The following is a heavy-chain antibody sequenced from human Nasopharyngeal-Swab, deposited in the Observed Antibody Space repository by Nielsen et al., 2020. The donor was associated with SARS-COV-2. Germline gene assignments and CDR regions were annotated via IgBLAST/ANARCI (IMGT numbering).Heavy chain of an antibody. CDR1: GFTFSEYY. CDR3: ARFSNKGNRYWFFDL. Sequence: GESLKISCAASGFTFSEYYMIWIRQAPGKGLEWLTYISSNAYTIYYADSVKGRFTISRDNAGTSLSLQMNSLRAEDTAVYYCARFSNKGNRYWFFDLWGRGTLVTVSS. V-gene: IGHV3-11*04. J-gene: IGHJ2*01. CDR2: ISSNAYTI. D-gene: IGHD1-14*01.